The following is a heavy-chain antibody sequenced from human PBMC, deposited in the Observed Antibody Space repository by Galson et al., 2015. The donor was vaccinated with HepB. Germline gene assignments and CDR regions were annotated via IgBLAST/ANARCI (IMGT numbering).Heavy chain of an antibody. V-gene: IGHV3-53*01. J-gene: IGHJ4*02. CDR1: GFTVSNNY. D-gene: IGHD1-26*01. CDR3: AKDEGGSYSY. Sequence: SLRLSCAVSGFTVSNNYMSWVRQAPGKGLEWVSVIYSGDSTYYADSVKGRFTISRDNSKNTLYLQMNSLRVEDTAVYYCAKDEGGSYSYWGQGALVTVSS. CDR2: IYSGDST.